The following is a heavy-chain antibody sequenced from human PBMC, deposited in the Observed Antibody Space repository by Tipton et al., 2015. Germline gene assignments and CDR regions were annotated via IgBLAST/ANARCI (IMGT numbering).Heavy chain of an antibody. CDR1: GGSISSYY. J-gene: IGHJ5*01. CDR3: ARGGGDDYIWGSSRFDS. V-gene: IGHV4-59*01. CDR2: IHYSGST. D-gene: IGHD3-16*02. Sequence: TLSLTCTVSGGSISSYYWTWIRQPPGKGLEWIGYIHYSGSTNYNPSLKSRVTISVDTSKNHFSLKLSSVTAADTAVYYCARGGGDDYIWGSSRFDSWGQGILVTVSS.